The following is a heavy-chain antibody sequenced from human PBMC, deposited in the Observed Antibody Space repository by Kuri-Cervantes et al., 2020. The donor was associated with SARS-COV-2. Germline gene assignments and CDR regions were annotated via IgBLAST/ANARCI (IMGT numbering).Heavy chain of an antibody. CDR3: ARGRAARYFDY. CDR2: ISYDGSNK. D-gene: IGHD6-6*01. V-gene: IGHV3-30-3*01. CDR1: GFTFSSYA. Sequence: GGSLRLSCAASGFTFSSYAMHWVRQAPDKGLEWVAVISYDGSNKYYADSVKGRFTISRDNSKNTLYLQMNSLRAEDTAVYYCARGRAARYFDYWGQGTLVTVSS. J-gene: IGHJ4*02.